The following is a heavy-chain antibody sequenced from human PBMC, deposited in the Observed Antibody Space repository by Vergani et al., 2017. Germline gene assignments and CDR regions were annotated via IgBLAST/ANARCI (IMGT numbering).Heavy chain of an antibody. CDR1: GGYINSHNYY. CDR2: IPTSGST. J-gene: IGHJ4*02. V-gene: IGHV4-61*02. Sequence: QVQLQESGPGLVKPSQTLSLTCTVSGGYINSHNYYWSWIRQPAGKGLEWIGRIPTSGSTNYNPSLKSRVTMSEDTSKNQFSLNLTSVTAADTAVYFCARGSCLGGSCYKPLSGYLGQGILVTVSS. D-gene: IGHD2-15*01. CDR3: ARGSCLGGSCYKPLSGY.